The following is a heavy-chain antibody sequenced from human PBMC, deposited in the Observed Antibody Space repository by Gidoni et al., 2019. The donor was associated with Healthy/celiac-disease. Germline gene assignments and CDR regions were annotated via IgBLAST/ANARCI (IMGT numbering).Heavy chain of an antibody. CDR2: IWYDGSNK. D-gene: IGHD6-25*01. V-gene: IGHV3-33*01. CDR1: GFTFSSYG. J-gene: IGHJ5*02. CDR3: ARDRIGRPYSSAEFDP. Sequence: QVQLVESGGGVVQPGRSLRLSCAASGFTFSSYGMHWVRQAPGKGREWVAVIWYDGSNKYYADSVKGRFTISRDNSKNTLYLQMNSLRAEDTAVYYCARDRIGRPYSSAEFDPWGQGTLVTVSS.